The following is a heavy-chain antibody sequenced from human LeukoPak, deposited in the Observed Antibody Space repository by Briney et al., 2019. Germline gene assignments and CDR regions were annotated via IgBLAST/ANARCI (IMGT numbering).Heavy chain of an antibody. CDR3: ARSGLIAVARPYYFDY. Sequence: GRSLRLSCAASGFTLSSYAMHWVRQAPGKGLEWVAVISYDGSNKYYADSVKGRFTISRDNSKNTLYLQMNSLRAEDTAVYYCARSGLIAVARPYYFDYWGQGTLVTVSS. CDR1: GFTLSSYA. V-gene: IGHV3-30*04. D-gene: IGHD6-19*01. CDR2: ISYDGSNK. J-gene: IGHJ4*02.